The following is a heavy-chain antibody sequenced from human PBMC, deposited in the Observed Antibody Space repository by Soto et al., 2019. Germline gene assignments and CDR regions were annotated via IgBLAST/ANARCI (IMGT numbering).Heavy chain of an antibody. CDR1: GFTFSNYA. Sequence: EVQLLESGGGLVQPGGSLRLSCAASGFTFSNYAMTWVRQAPGKGLEWVSAISGGGGSTYYADSVKGRFTISRDNSKTTLYLQMNSLRAEDTAVYYCAKVGPPYYDFWSGYLGFDCWGQGTLVTVSS. V-gene: IGHV3-23*01. D-gene: IGHD3-3*01. CDR3: AKVGPPYYDFWSGYLGFDC. CDR2: ISGGGGST. J-gene: IGHJ4*02.